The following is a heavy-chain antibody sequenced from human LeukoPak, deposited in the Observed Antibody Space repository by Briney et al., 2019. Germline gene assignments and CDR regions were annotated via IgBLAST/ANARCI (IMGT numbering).Heavy chain of an antibody. CDR2: ISGSGGST. D-gene: IGHD2-21*02. Sequence: GGSLRLSWAASGFTFSSYAMSWVRQAPGKGLEWVSAISGSGGSTYYADSVKGRFTISRDNSKNTLYLQMNSLRAGDTAVYYCAKRGGLPPLDYYYYYMDVWGKGTTVTVSS. V-gene: IGHV3-23*01. CDR1: GFTFSSYA. CDR3: AKRGGLPPLDYYYYYMDV. J-gene: IGHJ6*03.